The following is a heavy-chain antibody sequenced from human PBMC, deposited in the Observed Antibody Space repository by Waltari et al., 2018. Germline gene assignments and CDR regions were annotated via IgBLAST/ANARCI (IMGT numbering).Heavy chain of an antibody. Sequence: QVQLVESGGGVVQTGESLRLSCTVSGLDFKIYNMHWIRQTPGRGREWVAFTRVVGRDKQYADSVRGRFIISRDNSKYTLYLDMYSLRPDDSAVYYCAKEGLRPNTEDYRGNGAYDFWGRGTKVTVSS. J-gene: IGHJ3*01. CDR3: AKEGLRPNTEDYRGNGAYDF. CDR1: GLDFKIYN. CDR2: TRVVGRDK. V-gene: IGHV3-30*02. D-gene: IGHD2-8*01.